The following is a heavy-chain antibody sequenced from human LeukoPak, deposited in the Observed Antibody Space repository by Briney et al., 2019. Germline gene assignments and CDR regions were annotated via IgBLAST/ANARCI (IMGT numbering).Heavy chain of an antibody. CDR3: ARLSSSSWYYDF. CDR1: GDSITSYY. J-gene: IGHJ4*02. Sequence: SETLSLTCTVSGDSITSYYWSWIRQPPGRGLEWIGYIYYSGTTNYNPSLKSRVTISVDTSKNQFSLKLSSMTAADTAVYYCARLSSSSWYYDFWGQGTLVTVSS. V-gene: IGHV4-59*08. D-gene: IGHD6-13*01. CDR2: IYYSGTT.